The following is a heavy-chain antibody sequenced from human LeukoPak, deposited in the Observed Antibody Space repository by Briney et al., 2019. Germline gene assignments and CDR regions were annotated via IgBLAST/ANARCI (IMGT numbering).Heavy chain of an antibody. J-gene: IGHJ4*02. V-gene: IGHV4-34*01. CDR2: ANVRGTA. D-gene: IGHD1-26*01. CDR1: GGSPNNYY. CDR3: AREFSGTYYADY. Sequence: PSETLSLTCAVSGGSPNNYYWGWIRQSPGKGLEWIGDANVRGTANYNPTLKSRATISIDTSKNQFSLQLTSVTAADTALYYCAREFSGTYYADYWGQGTLVTVSS.